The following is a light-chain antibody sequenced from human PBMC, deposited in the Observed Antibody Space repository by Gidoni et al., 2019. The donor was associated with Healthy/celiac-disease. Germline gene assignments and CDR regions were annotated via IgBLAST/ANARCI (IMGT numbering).Light chain of an antibody. J-gene: IGKJ2*03. Sequence: DIQMPPSPSSLSASVGDRVTITCQASRDISNYLNWYQQRPGKAPKLLIYDASNLETGVPSRFSGSGSGTDFTLTISSLQPEDIATYYCQQYDNLPRYSFGQGTKLEIK. CDR3: QQYDNLPRYS. CDR1: RDISNY. V-gene: IGKV1-33*01. CDR2: DAS.